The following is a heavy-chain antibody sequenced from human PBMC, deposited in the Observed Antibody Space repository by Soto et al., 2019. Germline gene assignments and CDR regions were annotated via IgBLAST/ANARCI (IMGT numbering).Heavy chain of an antibody. V-gene: IGHV3-49*03. D-gene: IGHD5-12*01. J-gene: IGHJ6*02. CDR2: IRSKAYGGTT. Sequence: GGSLRLSCTASGFTFGDYAMSWFRQAPGKGLEWVGFIRSKAYGGTTEYAASVKGRFTISRDDSKSIAYLQMNSLKTEDTAVYYCTRDKYSGYDYGYYYYGMDVWGQGTTVTVSS. CDR3: TRDKYSGYDYGYYYYGMDV. CDR1: GFTFGDYA.